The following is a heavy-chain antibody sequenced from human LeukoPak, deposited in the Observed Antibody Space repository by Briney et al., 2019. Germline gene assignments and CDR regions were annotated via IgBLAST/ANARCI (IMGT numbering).Heavy chain of an antibody. Sequence: SETLSLTCTVSGGSISSSSYYWGWIRRPPGKGLEWIGSIYYSGSTYYNPSLKSRVTISVDTSKNQFSLKLSSVTAADTAVYYCARRTMQWLVPENAFDIWGQGTMVTVSS. CDR1: GGSISSSSYY. V-gene: IGHV4-39*01. CDR3: ARRTMQWLVPENAFDI. D-gene: IGHD6-19*01. J-gene: IGHJ3*02. CDR2: IYYSGST.